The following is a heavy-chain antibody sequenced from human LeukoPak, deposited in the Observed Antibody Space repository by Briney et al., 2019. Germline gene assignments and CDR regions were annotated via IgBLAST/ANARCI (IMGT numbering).Heavy chain of an antibody. V-gene: IGHV3-66*01. Sequence: PGGPLRLSCAASGFSVRGSFMNWVRQAPGKGLEWVSLLSNTENSFYADSVKGRFTLSRDISNNTLYLHMHSLRGEDTAVYFCARAIGVVDCGTQTCYPYHFDKWGRGTLVTVSS. CDR1: GFSVRGSF. D-gene: IGHD2-21*01. CDR3: ARAIGVVDCGTQTCYPYHFDK. CDR2: LSNTENS. J-gene: IGHJ4*02.